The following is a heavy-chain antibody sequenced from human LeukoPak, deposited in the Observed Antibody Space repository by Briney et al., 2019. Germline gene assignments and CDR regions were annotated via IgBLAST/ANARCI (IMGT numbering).Heavy chain of an antibody. D-gene: IGHD6-13*01. V-gene: IGHV3-30-3*01. Sequence: GGSLRLSCAASGFTFSSYAMHWFRQAPGKGLEWVAVISYDGSNKYYADSVKGRFTISRDNSKNTLYLQMNSLRAEDTAVYYCAREFGSSSSYQYYYYGMDVWGQGTTVTVSS. CDR2: ISYDGSNK. J-gene: IGHJ6*02. CDR1: GFTFSSYA. CDR3: AREFGSSSSYQYYYYGMDV.